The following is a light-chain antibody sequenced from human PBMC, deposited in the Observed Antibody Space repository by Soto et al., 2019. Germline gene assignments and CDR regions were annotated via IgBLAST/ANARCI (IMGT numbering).Light chain of an antibody. CDR2: GAS. Sequence: EIMMTQSPATLSVCPGERATLSCRASQSVSSNLAWYQQKPGQAPRLLIYGASTRATGIPARFSGSGSGTEFTLTISSLQSEDFAVYYCQQYNNWPQTFGQGTKVDI. CDR1: QSVSSN. V-gene: IGKV3-15*01. J-gene: IGKJ1*01. CDR3: QQYNNWPQT.